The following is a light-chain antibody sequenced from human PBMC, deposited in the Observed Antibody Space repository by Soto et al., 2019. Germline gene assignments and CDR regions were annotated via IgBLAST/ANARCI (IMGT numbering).Light chain of an antibody. Sequence: EIVLTQSPATPSLSPGDRATLSCRASQSVSTYLAWYQQKPGQAPRLLIYDTSNRATGIPARFSGSGSGTDFTLTISSLGPEDFAVYYCQQRSNWPATFGPGTKVDIK. V-gene: IGKV3-11*01. J-gene: IGKJ3*01. CDR3: QQRSNWPAT. CDR1: QSVSTY. CDR2: DTS.